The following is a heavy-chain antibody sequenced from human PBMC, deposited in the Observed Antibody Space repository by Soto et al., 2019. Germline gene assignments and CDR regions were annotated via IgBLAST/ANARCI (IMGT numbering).Heavy chain of an antibody. CDR1: GGTSRSLS. D-gene: IGHD2-15*01. J-gene: IGHJ5*02. CDR2: ITPLFGIP. V-gene: IGHV1-69*17. CDR3: ARDTHSAGGWFDT. Sequence: QVQLVQSGAEVKKHGSSVKVSCKASGGTSRSLSITWVRQAPGQGLEWMGGITPLFGIPNYPQTFQGRLTITADKSTAIAYSELSSLRSEDTAVYYCARDTHSAGGWFDTWGRGTLVTVSS.